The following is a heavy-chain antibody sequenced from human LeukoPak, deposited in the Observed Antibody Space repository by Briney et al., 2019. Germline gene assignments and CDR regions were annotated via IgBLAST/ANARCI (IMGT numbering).Heavy chain of an antibody. CDR3: AKLFESGTYNNFFHY. D-gene: IGHD3-10*01. V-gene: IGHV3-15*01. CDR1: GFTFSIAW. J-gene: IGHJ4*02. CDR2: IKSKTDGGTT. Sequence: GGSLRLSCAASGFTFSIAWMSWVRQAPGKGLEWVGRIKSKTDGGTTDYAAPVKGRFTISRDDSKNTLYLQMNSLRPEDTAIYYCAKLFESGTYNNFFHYWGQGTLVTVSS.